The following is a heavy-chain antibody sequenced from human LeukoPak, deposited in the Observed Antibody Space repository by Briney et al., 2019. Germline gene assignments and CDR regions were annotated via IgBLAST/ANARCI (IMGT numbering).Heavy chain of an antibody. V-gene: IGHV1-2*02. CDR1: GYTFTGYY. CDR2: INPNSGGT. Sequence: ASVKVSCKASGYTFTGYYMHWVRQAPGQGLEWMGWINPNSGGTNYAQKFQGRVTMTRDTSISTAYVELSRLRSDDTAVYYCARAHPRGVPAAIFYWGQGTLVTVSS. J-gene: IGHJ4*02. CDR3: ARAHPRGVPAAIFY. D-gene: IGHD2-2*01.